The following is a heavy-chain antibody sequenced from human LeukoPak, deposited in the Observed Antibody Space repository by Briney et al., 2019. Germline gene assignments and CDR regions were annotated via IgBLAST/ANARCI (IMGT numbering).Heavy chain of an antibody. CDR1: GGSISGYY. D-gene: IGHD1-7*01. J-gene: IGHJ3*02. V-gene: IGHV4-4*07. CDR3: ARLITGTTTAFDI. Sequence: SEILSLTCSVSGGSISGYYWTWIRQPAGKGLEWIGRVYTSGSTHYNPSLKTRLTMSVDTSKNHFSLNLSSVTAADTAVYYCARLITGTTTAFDIWGQGTMVTVSS. CDR2: VYTSGST.